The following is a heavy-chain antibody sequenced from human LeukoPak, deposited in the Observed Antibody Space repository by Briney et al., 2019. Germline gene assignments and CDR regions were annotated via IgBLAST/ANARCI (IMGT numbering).Heavy chain of an antibody. CDR1: GFTVNNNH. CDR3: ARDRGDTSGWPIIDY. Sequence: PGGSLRLSCAASGFTVNNNHMSWVRQAPGKGLEWVSLIQSGSTHYADSVKGRLTISRDNSKNTLYLQMNSLRAEDTAVYYCARDRGDTSGWPIIDYWGQGTLVTVSS. CDR2: IQSGST. V-gene: IGHV3-66*01. J-gene: IGHJ4*02. D-gene: IGHD6-19*01.